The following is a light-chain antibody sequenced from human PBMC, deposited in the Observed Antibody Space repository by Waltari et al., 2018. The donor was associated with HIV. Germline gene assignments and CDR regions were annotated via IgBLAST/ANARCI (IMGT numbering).Light chain of an antibody. CDR3: QQYYITPPT. CDR2: WAT. Sequence: DVVMTQSPDALKGSLGERVTINCKSSQSVFSTSTKKSYLAWYQQRPGQTPNLLVYWATTRVSGVPARFSGSGSGTDFTLTINNLQAEDAAMYYCQQYYITPPTFGQGTKVEI. CDR1: QSVFSTSTKKSY. V-gene: IGKV4-1*01. J-gene: IGKJ1*01.